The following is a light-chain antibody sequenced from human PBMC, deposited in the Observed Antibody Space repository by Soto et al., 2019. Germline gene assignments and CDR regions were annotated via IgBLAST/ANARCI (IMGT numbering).Light chain of an antibody. Sequence: EIVLTQSPGTLSLSPGERATLSCRASQSVSSSYLAWYQQKPGQAPRLLIYGASSRATGIPDRFSGSGSVTDFTLTISRLEPEDFAMYYCQQYGSSPPIFTFGPGTTVDIK. J-gene: IGKJ3*01. CDR1: QSVSSSY. CDR3: QQYGSSPPIFT. CDR2: GAS. V-gene: IGKV3-20*01.